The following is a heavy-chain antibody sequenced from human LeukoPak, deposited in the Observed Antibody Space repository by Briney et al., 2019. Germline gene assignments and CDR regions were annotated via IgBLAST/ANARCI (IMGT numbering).Heavy chain of an antibody. CDR1: GGSISSGGYY. CDR2: INHSGST. D-gene: IGHD3-10*01. J-gene: IGHJ4*02. Sequence: ASETLSLTCTVSGGSISSGGYYWSWIRQPPGKGLEWIGEINHSGSTNYNPSLKSRVTISVDTSKNQFSLKLSSVTAADTAVYYCARGFARGHRAPTGNDYWGQGTLVTVSS. V-gene: IGHV4-39*07. CDR3: ARGFARGHRAPTGNDY.